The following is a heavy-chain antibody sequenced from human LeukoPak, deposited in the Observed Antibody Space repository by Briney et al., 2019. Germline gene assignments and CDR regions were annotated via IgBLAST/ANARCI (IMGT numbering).Heavy chain of an antibody. J-gene: IGHJ4*02. V-gene: IGHV4-59*01. CDR2: IYYSGST. CDR3: ARAGQMRWLQSFDY. D-gene: IGHD5-24*01. CDR1: GGSISSYY. Sequence: PSETLSLTCTVSGGSISSYYWSWIRQPPGKGLEWIGHIYYSGSTNYNPSLKSRVTISVDTSKNQFSLKLSSVTAADTAVYYCARAGQMRWLQSFDYWGQGTLVTVSS.